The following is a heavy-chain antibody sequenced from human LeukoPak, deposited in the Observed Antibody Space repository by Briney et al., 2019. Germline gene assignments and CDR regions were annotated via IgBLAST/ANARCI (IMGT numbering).Heavy chain of an antibody. CDR1: GFAFSSYA. CDR2: ILHDGSNK. Sequence: GGSLRLSCAASGFAFSSYAMHWVRQAPGKRLEWVAVILHDGSNKYYADSVKGRFTISRDNSKNTLYLQMNSLRAEDTAVYYCARDYGEAFDYWGQGTLVTVSS. V-gene: IGHV3-30-3*01. D-gene: IGHD4-17*01. J-gene: IGHJ4*02. CDR3: ARDYGEAFDY.